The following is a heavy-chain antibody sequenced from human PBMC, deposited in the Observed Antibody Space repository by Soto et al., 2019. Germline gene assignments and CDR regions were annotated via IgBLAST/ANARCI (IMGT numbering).Heavy chain of an antibody. CDR2: INPSGGST. CDR3: ARDRGPTYYDFWSGYYFGY. D-gene: IGHD3-3*01. J-gene: IGHJ4*02. Sequence: RASVKVSCKASGYTFTSYYMHWVRQAPGQGLEWMGIINPSGGSTSYAQKFQGRVTMTRDTSTSTVYMELSSLRSEDTAVYYCARDRGPTYYDFWSGYYFGYWGQGTLVTVSS. V-gene: IGHV1-46*01. CDR1: GYTFTSYY.